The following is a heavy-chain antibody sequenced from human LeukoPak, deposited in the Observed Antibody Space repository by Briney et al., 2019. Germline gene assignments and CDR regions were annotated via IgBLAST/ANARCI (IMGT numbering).Heavy chain of an antibody. J-gene: IGHJ5*02. CDR1: GYTFTSYA. D-gene: IGHD6-13*01. CDR3: ARGLHEKQQLPPEWFDP. CDR2: INTNTGNP. V-gene: IGHV7-4-1*02. Sequence: ASVKVSCKASGYTFTSYAMNWVRQAPGQGLEWMGWINTNTGNPTYAQGFTGRFVFSLDTSVSTAYLQISSLKAEDTAVYYCARGLHEKQQLPPEWFDPWGQGTLVTVSS.